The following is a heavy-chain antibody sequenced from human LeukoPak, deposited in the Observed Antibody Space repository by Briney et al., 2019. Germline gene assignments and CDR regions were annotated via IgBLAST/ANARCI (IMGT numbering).Heavy chain of an antibody. J-gene: IGHJ4*02. CDR2: IDTNNGNT. CDR1: GYTFTSYT. CDR3: ARGLTGPPDY. Sequence: GASVKVSCKASGYTFTSYTVQWVRQAPGQSLEWMGWIDTNNGNTKYSQKFQGRITIIRDTSASTAFLELTSLRSEDTAVYYCARGLTGPPDYWGQGTLVTVSS. D-gene: IGHD3-9*01. V-gene: IGHV1-3*04.